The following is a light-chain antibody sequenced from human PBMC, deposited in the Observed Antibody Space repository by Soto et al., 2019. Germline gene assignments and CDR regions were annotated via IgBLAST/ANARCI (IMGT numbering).Light chain of an antibody. V-gene: IGLV2-14*03. J-gene: IGLJ2*01. CDR3: SSFTTGSTVI. Sequence: QSALTQPASVSASPGQSITLSCTGTSSDVGGYNYVSWYQQHPDNAPKLLIYDVTNRPSGISNRFSGSKSGNTASLTISGLQAEDEDDYYCSSFTTGSTVIFGGGTKLTVL. CDR1: SSDVGGYNY. CDR2: DVT.